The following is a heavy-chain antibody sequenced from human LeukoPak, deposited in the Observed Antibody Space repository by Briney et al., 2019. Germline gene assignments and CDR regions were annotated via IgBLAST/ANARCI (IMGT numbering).Heavy chain of an antibody. CDR2: INPSGGST. CDR1: GYTFTSYY. Sequence: ASVKVSCKASGYTFTSYYMHWVRQAPGQGLEWMGIINPSGGSTSYAQKFQGRVTMTRDMSTSTVYMELSSLRSEDTAVYYCARVWRNYYDSSGYYFDYWGQGTLVTVSS. D-gene: IGHD3-22*01. CDR3: ARVWRNYYDSSGYYFDY. V-gene: IGHV1-46*01. J-gene: IGHJ4*02.